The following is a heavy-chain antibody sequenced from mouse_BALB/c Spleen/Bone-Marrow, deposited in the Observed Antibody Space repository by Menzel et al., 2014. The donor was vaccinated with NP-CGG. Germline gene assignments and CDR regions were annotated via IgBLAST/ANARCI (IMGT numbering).Heavy chain of an antibody. CDR2: IYPGNSDT. CDR3: TRGGLSYAMDY. Sequence: VQLQQSGTVLTRPGASVKMSCKASGYSFTIYWMHWVKQRPGQGLEWIGAIYPGNSDTSYNQKFKGKAKLTAVTSASTAYMELSSLTNEDSAVYYCTRGGLSYAMDYWGQGTSVTVSS. D-gene: IGHD1-1*02. CDR1: GYSFTIYW. V-gene: IGHV1-5*01. J-gene: IGHJ4*01.